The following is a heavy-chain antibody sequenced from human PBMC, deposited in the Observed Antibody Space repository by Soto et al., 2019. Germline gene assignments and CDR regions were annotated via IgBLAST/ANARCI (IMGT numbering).Heavy chain of an antibody. Sequence: QVQLVQSGAEVREPGSSVKVSCMASGGTFSTSAMNWVRQAPGQGLEWVGGIIPVFGKATYAQNFEGRVTITADGSTTTAYMELSRLRSEDSDVYYCATQLTGDLDFWGQGTLVIVSS. CDR2: IIPVFGKA. V-gene: IGHV1-69*12. D-gene: IGHD7-27*01. J-gene: IGHJ4*02. CDR3: ATQLTGDLDF. CDR1: GGTFSTSA.